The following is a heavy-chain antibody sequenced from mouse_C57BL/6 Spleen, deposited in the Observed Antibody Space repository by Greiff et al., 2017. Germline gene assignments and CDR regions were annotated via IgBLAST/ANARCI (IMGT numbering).Heavy chain of an antibody. V-gene: IGHV1-18*01. D-gene: IGHD6-1*01. J-gene: IGHJ4*01. CDR2: INPNNGGT. CDR3: ARRGQRIPCDMDD. CDR1: GYPFTDYN. Sequence: EVQLQQSGPELVKPGASVTIPCKASGYPFTDYNLAWVKQSHGKSLEWIGDINPNNGGTIYNQKFKGKATLTVDKSSSTAYIELRSLTSEDTAVYYCARRGQRIPCDMDDWGQGTSVTVSS.